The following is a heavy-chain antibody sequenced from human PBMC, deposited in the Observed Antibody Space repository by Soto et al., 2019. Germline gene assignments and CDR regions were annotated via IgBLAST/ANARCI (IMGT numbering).Heavy chain of an antibody. V-gene: IGHV1-69*12. CDR3: ASQMGVTGTYENYYGMDV. CDR2: IIPIFGTA. Sequence: QVQLVQSGAEVKKPGSSVKVSCKASGGTFSSYAISWVRQAPGQGLEWMGGIIPIFGTANYAQKFQGRVTITADESTSTAYMELSRLRSEDTAVYYCASQMGVTGTYENYYGMDVWGQGTTVTVSS. J-gene: IGHJ6*02. CDR1: GGTFSSYA. D-gene: IGHD1-7*01.